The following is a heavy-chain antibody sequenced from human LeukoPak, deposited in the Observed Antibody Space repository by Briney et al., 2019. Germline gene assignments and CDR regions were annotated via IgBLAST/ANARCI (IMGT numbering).Heavy chain of an antibody. Sequence: GPSVKVSCKASGYTFSSYGISWVRQAPGQGLEWMGCFSGYNGNATYVQKFQGRVTMTTYTSTSKDYMDLRSLRSDDTAVYYCARDKNSSTRENWGQGTPVTVSS. V-gene: IGHV1-18*01. CDR2: FSGYNGNA. D-gene: IGHD6-6*01. CDR3: ARDKNSSTREN. CDR1: GYTFSSYG. J-gene: IGHJ4*02.